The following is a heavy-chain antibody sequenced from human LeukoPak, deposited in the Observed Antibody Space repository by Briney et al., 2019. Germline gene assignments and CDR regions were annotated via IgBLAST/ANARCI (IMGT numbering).Heavy chain of an antibody. CDR3: AKDTAVQFLEPAF. CDR2: IWFDGSVK. Sequence: GGSLRLSCAASGFTFNTHGMHWVRQALGKGLEWVAAIWFDGSVKHYSDAVKGRFTISRDNSLNTLYLQMNSLRVEDTAMYYCAKDTAVQFLEPAFWGQGTLVTVSS. D-gene: IGHD3-3*01. J-gene: IGHJ4*02. CDR1: GFTFNTHG. V-gene: IGHV3-33*06.